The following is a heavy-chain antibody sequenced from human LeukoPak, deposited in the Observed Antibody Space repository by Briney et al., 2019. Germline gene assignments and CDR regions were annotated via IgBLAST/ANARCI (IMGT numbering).Heavy chain of an antibody. CDR2: IYYSGST. J-gene: IGHJ4*02. CDR3: ARTSQPTSSWYRG. CDR1: GGSISSSSYY. V-gene: IGHV4-39*01. Sequence: SETLSLTCTVSGGSISSSSYYWGWIRQPPGKGLEWIGSIYYSGSTYYNPSLKSRVTISVDTSKNQFSLKLSSATAADTAVYYCARTSQPTSSWYRGWGQGTLVTVSS. D-gene: IGHD6-13*01.